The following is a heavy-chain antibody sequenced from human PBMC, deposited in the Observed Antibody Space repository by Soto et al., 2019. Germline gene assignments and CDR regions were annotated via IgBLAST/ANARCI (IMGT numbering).Heavy chain of an antibody. V-gene: IGHV3-74*01. J-gene: IGHJ6*03. D-gene: IGHD3-9*01. CDR3: VRAARLAYYLDV. CDR1: EFTFSDHW. CDR2: LNSGGTTT. Sequence: EVQLVESGGGLVQPGGSLRLSCAASEFTFSDHWMHWVRQAPGEGLVWVSRLNSGGTTTNFADFVKGRFSISRDNAKNTVYLQMNSLRVEDTAVYYCVRAARLAYYLDVWGKGATVAVSS.